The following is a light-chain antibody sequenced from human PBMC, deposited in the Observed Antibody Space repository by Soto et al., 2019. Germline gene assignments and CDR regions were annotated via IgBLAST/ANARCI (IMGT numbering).Light chain of an antibody. CDR2: DVT. CDR1: SSDVGTYDY. Sequence: QSALTQPRSVSGSPGQSVTISCTGTSSDVGTYDYVSWYQQHPGKGPKLMIYDVTERPSGVPDRFSGSKSGNTASLTISGLQAEDEAAYYCCSYAGSYNFWVFGGGTQLTVL. J-gene: IGLJ3*02. CDR3: CSYAGSYNFWV. V-gene: IGLV2-11*01.